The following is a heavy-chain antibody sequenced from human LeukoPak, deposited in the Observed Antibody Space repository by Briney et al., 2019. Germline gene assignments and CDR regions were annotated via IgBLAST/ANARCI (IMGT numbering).Heavy chain of an antibody. D-gene: IGHD3-16*02. J-gene: IGHJ3*02. V-gene: IGHV4-30-4*08. CDR2: IYYSGST. CDR1: GGSISSGDYY. Sequence: PSETLSLTCTVSGGSISSGDYYWSWIRQPPGKGLEWIGYIYYSGSTYYNPSPKSRVTISVDTSKNQFSLKLSSVTAADTAVYYCATDYVWGSYRDDAFDIWGQGTMVTVSS. CDR3: ATDYVWGSYRDDAFDI.